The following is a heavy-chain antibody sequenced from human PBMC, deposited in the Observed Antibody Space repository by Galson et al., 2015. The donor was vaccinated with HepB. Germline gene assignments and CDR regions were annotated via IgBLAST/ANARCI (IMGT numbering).Heavy chain of an antibody. CDR3: ARGGQWPQFYFFDY. Sequence: SVKVSCKASGYSFNIYPIHWMRQAPGHRLEWMGRVNAGNGDTKYSQKFQDRITLTRDTSATTAYMELSSLESEDTAVYYCARGGQWPQFYFFDYWGQGTLVTVSS. V-gene: IGHV1-3*01. CDR1: GYSFNIYP. D-gene: IGHD5-24*01. J-gene: IGHJ4*02. CDR2: VNAGNGDT.